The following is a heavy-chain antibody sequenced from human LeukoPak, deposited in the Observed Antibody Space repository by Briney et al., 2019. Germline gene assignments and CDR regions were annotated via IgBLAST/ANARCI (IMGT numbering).Heavy chain of an antibody. CDR1: GYTFTGYY. J-gene: IGHJ4*02. CDR2: INPNTGGT. Sequence: ASVKVSCKTSGYTFTGYYMHWVRQAPGQGLEWMGWINPNTGGTNYAQKFQGRVTMTSDTSISTAYMELSSLKSDDTAMYYCARAPMIVVIYPPRLDCWGQGTLVTVSS. CDR3: ARAPMIVVIYPPRLDC. D-gene: IGHD3-22*01. V-gene: IGHV1-2*02.